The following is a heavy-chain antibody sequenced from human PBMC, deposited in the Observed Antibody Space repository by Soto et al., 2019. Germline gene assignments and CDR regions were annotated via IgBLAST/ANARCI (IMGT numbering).Heavy chain of an antibody. D-gene: IGHD3-10*01. Sequence: PSETLSLTCTVSGGSISSSTYYWGWMRQPPGKGLEWIASFFIGGNTYYNPSLKSRVTISVDTSKNQFSLTLTSVTAADTAVYYCARQRFGVLHSLVDVWDQGTTVTVSS. J-gene: IGHJ6*02. CDR1: GGSISSSTYY. CDR3: ARQRFGVLHSLVDV. V-gene: IGHV4-39*01. CDR2: FFIGGNT.